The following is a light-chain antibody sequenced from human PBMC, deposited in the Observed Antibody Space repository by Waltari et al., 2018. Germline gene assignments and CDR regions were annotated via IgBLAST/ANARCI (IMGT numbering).Light chain of an antibody. CDR2: DAS. J-gene: IGKJ2*01. V-gene: IGKV3-11*01. Sequence: EIVLTQSPATLSLSPGERATLSCRASQSVSSSLAWYQHKPGQAPRLPIYDASNRATGIPARFSGSGSGTDFTLTITSLEPEDFAVYYCQQRRNWPQVTFGQGTKLE. CDR1: QSVSSS. CDR3: QQRRNWPQVT.